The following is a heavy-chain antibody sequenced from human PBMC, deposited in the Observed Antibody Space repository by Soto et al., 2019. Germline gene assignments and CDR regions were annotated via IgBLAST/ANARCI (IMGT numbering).Heavy chain of an antibody. J-gene: IGHJ4*02. CDR3: ARRVLRTVFGLVTTTAIYFDF. D-gene: IGHD3-3*01. CDR1: GFSLTTSGVG. V-gene: IGHV2-5*02. Sequence: QITLNESGPTQVKPRQTLTLTCTFSGFSLTTSGVGVGWIRQSPGKAPEWLALLYWDDDKRYSPSLKSRLTITKDTSKNQVVLTMADLDPADTATYYCARRVLRTVFGLVTTTAIYFDFWGQRTPVAVSS. CDR2: LYWDDDK.